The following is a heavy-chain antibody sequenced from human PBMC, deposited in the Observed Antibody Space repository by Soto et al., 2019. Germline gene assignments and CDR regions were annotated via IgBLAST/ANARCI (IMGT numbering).Heavy chain of an antibody. CDR3: ARDSDSSSFNWFDP. Sequence: GASVKVSYKASGGTFSSYAISWVRQAPGQGLEWTGGIIPIFGTANYAQKFQGRVTITADESTSTAYMELSSLRSEDTAVYYCARDSDSSSFNWFDPWGQGALVTVSS. V-gene: IGHV1-69*13. D-gene: IGHD6-13*01. CDR1: GGTFSSYA. CDR2: IIPIFGTA. J-gene: IGHJ5*02.